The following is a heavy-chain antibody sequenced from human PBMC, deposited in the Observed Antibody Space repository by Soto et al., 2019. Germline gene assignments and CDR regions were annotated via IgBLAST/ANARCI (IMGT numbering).Heavy chain of an antibody. V-gene: IGHV3-23*01. J-gene: IGHJ6*02. CDR1: GFTFSSYV. CDR3: AKGPWAPPPHDYGMDV. D-gene: IGHD3-16*01. Sequence: EVQLLESGGGLVQPGGSLRVSCVASGFTFSSYVMNWVRQAPGKGLYWVSGISGSGGSTYYADSVKGRFTISRDNSKNTLYLQMNSLRVEDTAVYYCAKGPWAPPPHDYGMDVWGQGTTVTVSS. CDR2: ISGSGGST.